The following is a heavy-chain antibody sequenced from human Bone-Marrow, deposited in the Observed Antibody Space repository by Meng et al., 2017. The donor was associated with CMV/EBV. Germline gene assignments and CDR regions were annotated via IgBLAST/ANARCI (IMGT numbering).Heavy chain of an antibody. CDR2: ISSSGSTI. V-gene: IGHV3-48*03. J-gene: IGHJ6*02. Sequence: SLKISCAASGFTFSSYEMNWVRQAPGKGLEWVSYISSSGSTIYYADSVKGRFTISRDNAKNSLYLQMNSLRAEDTAVYYCARDGIVVVPAAPMDYYYYGMDVWGQGTTVTDS. CDR1: GFTFSSYE. CDR3: ARDGIVVVPAAPMDYYYYGMDV. D-gene: IGHD2-2*01.